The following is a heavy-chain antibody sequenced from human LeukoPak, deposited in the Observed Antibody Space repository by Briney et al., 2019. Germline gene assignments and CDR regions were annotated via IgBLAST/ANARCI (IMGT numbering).Heavy chain of an antibody. CDR2: ISSSSSYI. D-gene: IGHD2-21*02. CDR3: ARDNLEGDCGGDCLNGAFDI. Sequence: GGSLRLSCAASGFTFSSYSMNWVRQAPGKGLEWVSSISSSSSYIYYADSVKGRFTISRDNAKNSLYLQMNSLRAEDTAVYYCARDNLEGDCGGDCLNGAFDIWGQGTMVTVSS. CDR1: GFTFSSYS. J-gene: IGHJ3*02. V-gene: IGHV3-21*01.